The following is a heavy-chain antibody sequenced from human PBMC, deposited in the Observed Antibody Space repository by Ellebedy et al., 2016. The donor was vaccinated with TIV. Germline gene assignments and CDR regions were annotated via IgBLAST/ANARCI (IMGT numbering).Heavy chain of an antibody. V-gene: IGHV4-59*01. D-gene: IGHD5-12*01. Sequence: MPSETLSLTCTVSGGSISSYYWSWIRQPPGKGLEWIGYIYYSGSTNYNPSLKSRVTISVDTSKNQFSLKLSSVTAADTAVYYCARCGGEYSGYDIGRFDPWGQGTLVTVSS. CDR1: GGSISSYY. CDR2: IYYSGST. J-gene: IGHJ5*02. CDR3: ARCGGEYSGYDIGRFDP.